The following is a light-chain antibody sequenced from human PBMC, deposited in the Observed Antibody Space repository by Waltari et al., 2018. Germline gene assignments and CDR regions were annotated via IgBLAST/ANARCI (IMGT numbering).Light chain of an antibody. V-gene: IGKV3-20*01. Sequence: EIVLTQSPGTLSLSPGVRATLSCSASQSVSRSYLSLYQQKPGQAPRLLIYGASSRATGFPDRFSGSGSGTDFTLTISRLEPDDFAVYYCQQYGRSPGMYTFGQGTKLEI. CDR3: QQYGRSPGMYT. J-gene: IGKJ2*01. CDR2: GAS. CDR1: QSVSRSY.